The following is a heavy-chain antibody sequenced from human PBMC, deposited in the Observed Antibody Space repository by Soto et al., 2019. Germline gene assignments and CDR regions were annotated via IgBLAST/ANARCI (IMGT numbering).Heavy chain of an antibody. CDR2: FRSGGDDDTT. CDR1: GFTFSSYS. CDR3: ARDLRSGTVVTPVRGFDY. V-gene: IGHV3-23*01. D-gene: IGHD2-21*02. J-gene: IGHJ4*02. Sequence: GGSLRLSCAASGFTFSSYSMSWVRQAPGKGLEWVSGFRSGGDDDTTYYADSVRGRFTISRDNSKNTLFLQMNSLRAEDTAVYYRARDLRSGTVVTPVRGFDYWGQGTLVTVSS.